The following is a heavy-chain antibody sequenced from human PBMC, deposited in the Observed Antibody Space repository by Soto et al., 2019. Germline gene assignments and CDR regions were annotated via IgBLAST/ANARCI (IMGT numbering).Heavy chain of an antibody. CDR1: GYTFTGYY. D-gene: IGHD1-1*01. J-gene: IGHJ3*02. CDR3: VRGMTYNQPPRDAFAI. CDR2: LNPDSGGT. Sequence: QVQLVQSGAEMKRPGASVKVSCTSFGYTFTGYYIHWVRQAPGQGLEWMGWLNPDSGGTDYAEKFEDWLTMTRDTSIGTAYMELSRLKSDDTAIYYSVRGMTYNQPPRDAFAIWGQGTLVTVSS. V-gene: IGHV1-2*04.